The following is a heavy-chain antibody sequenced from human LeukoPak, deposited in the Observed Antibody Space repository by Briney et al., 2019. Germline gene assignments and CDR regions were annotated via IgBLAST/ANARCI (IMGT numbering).Heavy chain of an antibody. J-gene: IGHJ4*02. V-gene: IGHV3-74*01. Sequence: GGSLRLSCAASGFTFSSYWMHWVRQAPGKGPVWVSRINSDGSSTSYADSVKGRFTISRDNAKNTLYLQMDSLRAEDTAVYYCARAADFWSGYTRDWRQGTLVTVSS. CDR3: ARAADFWSGYTRD. D-gene: IGHD3-3*01. CDR2: INSDGSST. CDR1: GFTFSSYW.